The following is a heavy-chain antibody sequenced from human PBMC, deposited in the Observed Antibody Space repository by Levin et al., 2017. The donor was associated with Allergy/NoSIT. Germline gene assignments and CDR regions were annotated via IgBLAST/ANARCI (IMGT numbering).Heavy chain of an antibody. V-gene: IGHV2-70*01. D-gene: IGHD6-13*01. J-gene: IGHJ4*02. CDR1: GFSPSTSGMC. CDR2: IDWDDDK. Sequence: QTPSLTCTFSGFSPSTSGMCVSWIRQPPGKALEWLALIDWDDDKYYSTSLKTRLTISKDTSKNQVVLTMTNMDPVDTATYYCAQYSSSLGSFDYWGQGTLVTVSS. CDR3: AQYSSSLGSFDY.